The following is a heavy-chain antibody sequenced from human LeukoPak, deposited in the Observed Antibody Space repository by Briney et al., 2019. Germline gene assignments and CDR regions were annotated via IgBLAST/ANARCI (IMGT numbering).Heavy chain of an antibody. D-gene: IGHD1-26*01. J-gene: IGHJ3*02. V-gene: IGHV4-59*01. Sequence: SVTLSLTCTVSTVSISSYYWSWLRQPPGKGLEWIGYIYYSGSTNYSHSLKSRVTMSVDTSKNQFSLKLSSVAAADTAVYYCAREGWELPRTFDIWGQGTMVSVSS. CDR1: TVSISSYY. CDR2: IYYSGST. CDR3: AREGWELPRTFDI.